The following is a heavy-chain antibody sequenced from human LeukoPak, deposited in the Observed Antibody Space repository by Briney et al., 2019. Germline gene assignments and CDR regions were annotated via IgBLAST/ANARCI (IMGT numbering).Heavy chain of an antibody. Sequence: GGSLRLSCAASGFTFSSYAMHWVRQAPGKGLEWVAAISGSGGSTCYADSVKGRFTISRDNSKNTLYLQMKSLRAEDTAVYYCATSRQWLVRYFDYWGQGTLATVSS. V-gene: IGHV3-23*01. CDR1: GFTFSSYA. CDR2: ISGSGGST. J-gene: IGHJ4*02. D-gene: IGHD6-19*01. CDR3: ATSRQWLVRYFDY.